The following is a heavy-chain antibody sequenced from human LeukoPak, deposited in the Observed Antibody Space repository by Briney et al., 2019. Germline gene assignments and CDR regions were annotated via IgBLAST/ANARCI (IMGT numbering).Heavy chain of an antibody. V-gene: IGHV3-21*01. CDR2: ISSGSYYI. J-gene: IGHJ5*02. D-gene: IGHD6-19*01. CDR3: VRIPNSAGFPNWFDP. Sequence: PGGSLRLSCAASGFTFSSFSMNWVRQAPGKGLEWISTISSGSYYIYYADSVKGRFTISRDNAKNSLYLQMNSLRAEDTAVYYCVRIPNSAGFPNWFDPWGQGTLVTVSS. CDR1: GFTFSSFS.